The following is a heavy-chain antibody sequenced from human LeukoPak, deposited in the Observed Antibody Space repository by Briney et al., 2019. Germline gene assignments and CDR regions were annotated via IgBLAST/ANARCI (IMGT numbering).Heavy chain of an antibody. J-gene: IGHJ6*03. V-gene: IGHV4-59*01. Sequence: SETLSLTCTVSGGSISSYYWSWIRQPPGKGVEWIGYIYYSGSTNYNPSLKSRVTISVDTSKNQFSLKLSSVTAADTAVYYCARVGSYYYYYYMDVWGKGTTVTVSS. CDR2: IYYSGST. D-gene: IGHD3-16*01. CDR3: ARVGSYYYYYYMDV. CDR1: GGSISSYY.